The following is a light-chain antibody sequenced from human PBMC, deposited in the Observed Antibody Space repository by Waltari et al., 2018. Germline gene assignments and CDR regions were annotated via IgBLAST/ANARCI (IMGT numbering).Light chain of an antibody. CDR2: EDN. CDR1: ALPKKY. CDR3: YSIDSGGNQQA. V-gene: IGLV3-10*01. J-gene: IGLJ2*01. Sequence: SYELTQPPSVSVSPGQTARFTCSGDALPKKYAYWYQQKSGQAPVQVIFEDNKRPSGIPERFSGSSSGTMATLTISGVQVEDEADYYCYSIDSGGNQQAFGGGTKLTVL.